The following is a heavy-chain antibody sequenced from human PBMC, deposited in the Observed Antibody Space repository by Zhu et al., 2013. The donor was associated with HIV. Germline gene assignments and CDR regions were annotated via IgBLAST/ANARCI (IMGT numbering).Heavy chain of an antibody. J-gene: IGHJ4*02. CDR1: GYSFTNYD. CDR2: MNPSSGDT. V-gene: IGHV1-8*01. D-gene: IGHD3-10*01. Sequence: QVQMLQSGTEVKKPGASVKVSCRASGYSFTNYDINWVRQATGQGPEWLGWMNPSSGDTGYAQKFQGRVTMTRDTSINTGYMELSSLRSEDTAVYYCARSRRRGEIDYWGQGTLVTVSS. CDR3: ARSRRRGEIDY.